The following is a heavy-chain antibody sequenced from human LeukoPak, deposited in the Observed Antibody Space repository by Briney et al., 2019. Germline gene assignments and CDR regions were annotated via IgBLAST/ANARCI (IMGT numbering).Heavy chain of an antibody. J-gene: IGHJ4*02. V-gene: IGHV3-64*01. Sequence: TGGSLRLSCAASGFTFSIYAMHWVRQAPGKGLEYVSAISSNGGSTYYANSVKGRFTISRDNSKNTLYLQMGSLRAEDMAVYYCARDPVLGSSSSYFDYWGQGTLVTVSS. CDR2: ISSNGGST. D-gene: IGHD6-6*01. CDR1: GFTFSIYA. CDR3: ARDPVLGSSSSYFDY.